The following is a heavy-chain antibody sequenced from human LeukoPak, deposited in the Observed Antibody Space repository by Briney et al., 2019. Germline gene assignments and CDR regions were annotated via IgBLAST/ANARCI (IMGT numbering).Heavy chain of an antibody. D-gene: IGHD1-20*01. CDR2: MNWNGASS. CDR1: GFSFGDYG. Sequence: PGGSLRLSCAASGFSFGDYGINWVRQVPGKGLEWVATMNWNGASSGYADSVRGRFTISRDDAKNSVYLQMNGLKGDDTALYYCARGAKWAVIAGIFNHMDVWGKGTTVTVSS. V-gene: IGHV3-20*04. J-gene: IGHJ6*03. CDR3: ARGAKWAVIAGIFNHMDV.